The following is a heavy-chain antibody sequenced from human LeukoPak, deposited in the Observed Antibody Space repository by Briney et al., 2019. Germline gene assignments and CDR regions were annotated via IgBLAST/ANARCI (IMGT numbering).Heavy chain of an antibody. Sequence: PGGSLRLSCAASGFTFTNAWMSWVRQSPGKGLEWVGRIKSKTDGGTTDYAAPVKGRITISRDDSKNTLDLQMNSLKTEDTAVYYCTRNSYDFWSGPVTYYYYYMDVWGKGTTVTVSS. J-gene: IGHJ6*03. D-gene: IGHD3-3*01. CDR3: TRNSYDFWSGPVTYYYYYMDV. CDR2: IKSKTDGGTT. CDR1: GFTFTNAW. V-gene: IGHV3-15*01.